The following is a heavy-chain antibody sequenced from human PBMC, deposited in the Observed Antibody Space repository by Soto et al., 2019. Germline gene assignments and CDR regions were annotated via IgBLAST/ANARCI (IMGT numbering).Heavy chain of an antibody. V-gene: IGHV4-30-4*01. D-gene: IGHD1-26*01. CDR2: IYYSGST. J-gene: IGHJ4*02. Sequence: QVQLQESGPGLVKPSQTLSLTCTVSGGSISSGDYYWSWIRQPPGKGLVWIGYIYYSGSTYYNPSLMSRVTISVDASNNQFSLKLSSVTAADTAVYYCARDQHPRGYFDYWGQGTLVTVSS. CDR3: ARDQHPRGYFDY. CDR1: GGSISSGDYY.